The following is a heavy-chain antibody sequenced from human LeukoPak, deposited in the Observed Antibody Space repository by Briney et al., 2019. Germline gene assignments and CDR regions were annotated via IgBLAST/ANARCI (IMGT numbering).Heavy chain of an antibody. CDR3: ARDDYSSGRSDY. V-gene: IGHV4-61*01. CDR2: IYYSGST. Sequence: SETLSVTCTVSGGSVSSGSYYWTWIRQPPGKGLEWIGYIYYSGSTNYNPSLKSRVTISVDTSKNQFSLKLSSVTAVDTAAYYCARDDYSSGRSDYWGQGTLVSVSS. J-gene: IGHJ4*02. D-gene: IGHD6-19*01. CDR1: GGSVSSGSYY.